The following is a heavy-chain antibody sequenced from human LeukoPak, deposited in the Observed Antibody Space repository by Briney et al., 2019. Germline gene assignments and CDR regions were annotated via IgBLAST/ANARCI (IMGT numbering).Heavy chain of an antibody. J-gene: IGHJ4*02. CDR1: GGSFSGYY. Sequence: PSETLSLTCAVYGGSFSGYYWSWIRQPPGKVLEWIGEINHSGSTNYNPSLKSRVTISVDTSKNQFSLKLSSVTAADTAVYYCARKRRIAVAQGLDYWGQGTLVTVSS. D-gene: IGHD6-19*01. CDR3: ARKRRIAVAQGLDY. V-gene: IGHV4-34*01. CDR2: INHSGST.